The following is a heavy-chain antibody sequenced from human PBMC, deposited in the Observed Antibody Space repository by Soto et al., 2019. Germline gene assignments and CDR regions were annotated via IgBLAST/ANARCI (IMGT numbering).Heavy chain of an antibody. D-gene: IGHD2-15*01. CDR2: ISYDGSNK. V-gene: IGHV3-30*18. CDR1: GFTFSSYG. J-gene: IGHJ4*02. Sequence: QVQLVESGGGVVQPGRSLRLSCAASGFTFSSYGMHWVRQAPGKGLEWVAVISYDGSNKYYADSVKGRFTISRDNSKNTLYLQMNSLRAEDTAVYYCAKESRRYCSGGSCYSDPDYWGQGTLVTVSS. CDR3: AKESRRYCSGGSCYSDPDY.